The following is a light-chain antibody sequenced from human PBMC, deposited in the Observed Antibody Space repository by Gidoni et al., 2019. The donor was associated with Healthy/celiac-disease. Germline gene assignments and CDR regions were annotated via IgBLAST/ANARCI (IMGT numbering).Light chain of an antibody. CDR3: QAWDSSTDVV. Sequence: SYELPQPPSVSVSPGQTASITCSGDTLGDKYACWYQQKPGQSPVLVIYQDRKRPSGIPGRFSGSNSGNTATLTISGTQAMDEADYYCQAWDSSTDVVFGGGTKLTVL. CDR1: TLGDKY. V-gene: IGLV3-1*01. CDR2: QDR. J-gene: IGLJ2*01.